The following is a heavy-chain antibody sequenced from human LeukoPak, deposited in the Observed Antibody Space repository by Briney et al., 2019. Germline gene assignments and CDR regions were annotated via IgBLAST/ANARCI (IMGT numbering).Heavy chain of an antibody. V-gene: IGHV1-8*01. CDR3: AIFYYDSSGYYFMDY. CDR1: GYTFTSYD. Sequence: WASVKVPCKASGYTFTSYDINWVRQATGQGLEWMGWMNPNSGNTGYAQKFQGRVTMTRNTSISTAYMELSSLRSEDTAMYYCAIFYYDSSGYYFMDYWGQGTLVTVSS. CDR2: MNPNSGNT. D-gene: IGHD3-22*01. J-gene: IGHJ4*02.